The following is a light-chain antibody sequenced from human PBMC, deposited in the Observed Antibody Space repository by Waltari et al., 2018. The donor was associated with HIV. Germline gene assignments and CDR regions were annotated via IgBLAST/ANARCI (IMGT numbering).Light chain of an antibody. V-gene: IGKV1-39*01. CDR3: QQSYSTSHT. CDR1: QSISSY. CDR2: AAS. J-gene: IGKJ2*01. Sequence: DIQMTQSPSSLSASVGDRVTITCRASQSISSYLNWYQQKPGKAPKLLIYAASSLQSGVPSRFSGSGSGTDLTLTISSLQPEDFATYYCQQSYSTSHTFGQGTKLESK.